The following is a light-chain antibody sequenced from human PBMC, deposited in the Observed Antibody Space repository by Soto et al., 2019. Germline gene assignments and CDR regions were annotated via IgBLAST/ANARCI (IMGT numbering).Light chain of an antibody. CDR2: LGS. CDR3: MQGLQARA. CDR1: QSLLHSNGYNY. Sequence: DIVMTQSPLSLPVTPGEPASISCRSSQSLLHSNGYNYLDWYLQKRGQSPQLLIYLGSNRASGVPDRFSGSGSGTDFTLKISRVEAEDVGVYYCMQGLQARAFGQGTRLEIK. J-gene: IGKJ5*01. V-gene: IGKV2-28*01.